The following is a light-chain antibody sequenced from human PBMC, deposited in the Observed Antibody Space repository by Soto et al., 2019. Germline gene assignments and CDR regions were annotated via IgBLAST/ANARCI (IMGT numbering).Light chain of an antibody. CDR3: QEYTDWSST. J-gene: IGKJ2*01. V-gene: IGKV3-15*01. Sequence: EMVMTQSPATLYVSPGESATLSCRASQSVGSNLAWYQQKPGQAPRLLIYGASTRATGTPTRFSGSGSGTDFTLSISSLQSEDFAVYYFQEYTDWSSTFGQGTKLDIK. CDR2: GAS. CDR1: QSVGSN.